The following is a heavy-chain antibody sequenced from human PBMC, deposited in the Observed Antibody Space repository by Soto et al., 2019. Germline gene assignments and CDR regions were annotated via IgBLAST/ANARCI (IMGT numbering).Heavy chain of an antibody. Sequence: QVQLVQSGAEVKKPGASVKVSCKASGYTFTSYDINWVRQATGQGLEWMGWMNPNSGNTGYAQKFRGRVTMTRNTSISTPYMELRSVRSEDTAVYYCAREGTGTTSMNVGSQGTTDALSS. CDR1: GYTFTSYD. D-gene: IGHD1-1*01. V-gene: IGHV1-8*01. CDR3: AREGTGTTSMNV. J-gene: IGHJ6*02. CDR2: MNPNSGNT.